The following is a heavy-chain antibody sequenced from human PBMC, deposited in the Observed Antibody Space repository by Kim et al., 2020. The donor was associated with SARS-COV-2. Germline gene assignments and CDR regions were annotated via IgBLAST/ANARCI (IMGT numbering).Heavy chain of an antibody. D-gene: IGHD6-13*01. CDR3: AKDRGSSWYHYYYGMDV. J-gene: IGHJ6*02. V-gene: IGHV3-33*06. Sequence: VKGRFTISRDNSKNTLYLQMNSLRAEDTAAYYCAKDRGSSWYHYYYGMDVWGQGTTVTVSS.